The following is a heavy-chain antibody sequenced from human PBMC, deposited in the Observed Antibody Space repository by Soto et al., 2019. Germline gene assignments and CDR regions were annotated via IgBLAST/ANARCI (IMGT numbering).Heavy chain of an antibody. CDR2: IYPGDSDT. CDR1: GYSFTSYW. J-gene: IGHJ6*02. V-gene: IGHV5-51*01. CDR3: ARDPSGEHYYYYGMDV. D-gene: IGHD4-17*01. Sequence: GESLKISCKGSGYSFTSYWIGWVRQMPGKGLEWMGIIYPGDSDTRYSPSFQGQVTISADKSISTAYLQWSSLKASDTAMYYCARDPSGEHYYYYGMDVWGQGTTVTVSS.